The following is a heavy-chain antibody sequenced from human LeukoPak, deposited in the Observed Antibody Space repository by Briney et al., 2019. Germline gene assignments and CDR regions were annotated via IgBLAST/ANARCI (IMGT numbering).Heavy chain of an antibody. CDR2: IYSSGSA. CDR1: GGSISGYY. J-gene: IGHJ4*02. V-gene: IGHV4-4*07. D-gene: IGHD4-23*01. Sequence: SETLSLTCTVSGGSISGYYWSWVRQPAGKGLEWIGRIYSSGSANYNPSLKSRVTMSVDTSNNQFSLKLTSVSAADTAVYYCAREYGGLDYWGQGTLVTVSS. CDR3: AREYGGLDY.